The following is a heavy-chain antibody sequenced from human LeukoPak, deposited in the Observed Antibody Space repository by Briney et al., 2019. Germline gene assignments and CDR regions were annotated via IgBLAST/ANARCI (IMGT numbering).Heavy chain of an antibody. D-gene: IGHD3-9*01. CDR1: GYTFTSYG. CDR2: ISAYNGNT. CDR3: ARQVGLRYFDRIDY. J-gene: IGHJ4*02. Sequence: ASAKVSCKASGYTFTSYGISWVRQAPGQGLEWMGWISAYNGNTNYAQKLQGRVTMTTDTSTSTAYMELRSLRSDDTAVYYCARQVGLRYFDRIDYWGQGTLVTVSS. V-gene: IGHV1-18*01.